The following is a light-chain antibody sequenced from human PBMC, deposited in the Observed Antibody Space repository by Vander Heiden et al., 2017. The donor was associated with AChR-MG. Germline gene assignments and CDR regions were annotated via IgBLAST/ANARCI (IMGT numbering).Light chain of an antibody. Sequence: DIQMTQSPSSLSASVGDRVTITCQASQDISNYLNWYQQKPGKAPKLLIYDASNLETGVPSRFSGSGSGTDFTFTITSLQPEDIATYYCQQYNYLFGFGPGTKVDIK. CDR2: DAS. V-gene: IGKV1-33*01. CDR3: QQYNYLFG. J-gene: IGKJ3*01. CDR1: QDISNY.